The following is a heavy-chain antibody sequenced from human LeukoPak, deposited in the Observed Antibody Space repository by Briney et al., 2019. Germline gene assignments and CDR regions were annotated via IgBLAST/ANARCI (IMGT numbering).Heavy chain of an antibody. CDR3: ARDYGSVVGATTRFDY. J-gene: IGHJ4*02. D-gene: IGHD1-26*01. V-gene: IGHV3-33*01. CDR2: IWYDGSNK. Sequence: GGSLRLSCAASGFTFSSYGMHWVRQAPGKGLEWVAVIWYDGSNKYYADSVKGRFTISRDNSKNSLYLQMNSLKAEDTAVYYCARDYGSVVGATTRFDYWGQGTLVTVSS. CDR1: GFTFSSYG.